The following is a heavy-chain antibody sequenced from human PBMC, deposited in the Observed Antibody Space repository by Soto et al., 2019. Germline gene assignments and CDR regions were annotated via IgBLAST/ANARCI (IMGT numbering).Heavy chain of an antibody. J-gene: IGHJ5*02. CDR3: AIASPTAHPSCSGGTCYSNWFDH. CDR2: IYHSGST. V-gene: IGHV4-30-2*01. Sequence: PSETLSLTCAVAGGSISSGGDSWSWIRQPPGKGLEWIGYIYHSGSTYYNPSLKSRVTISVDRSKKQFSLKLSSVTAADTAVYYSAIASPTAHPSCSGGTCYSNWFDHWVQGTLVTVSS. CDR1: GGSISSGGDS. D-gene: IGHD2-15*01.